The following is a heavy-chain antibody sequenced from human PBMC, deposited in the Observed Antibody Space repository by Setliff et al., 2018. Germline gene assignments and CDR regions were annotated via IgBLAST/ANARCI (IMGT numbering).Heavy chain of an antibody. CDR1: GDSISSGSYY. V-gene: IGHV4-61*09. J-gene: IGHJ4*02. CDR2: FHTGGST. CDR3: ARDRYGSGSLFDY. D-gene: IGHD3-10*01. Sequence: SETLSLTCTVSGDSISSGSYYWTWIRQPAGKGLEWIGHFHTGGSTNYNRSLRSRVSISVDTSKNQFSLKLSSVTAADTAVYYCARDRYGSGSLFDYWGQGTLVTVSS.